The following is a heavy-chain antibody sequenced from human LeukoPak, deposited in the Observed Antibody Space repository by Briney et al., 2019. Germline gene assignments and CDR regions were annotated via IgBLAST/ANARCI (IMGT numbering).Heavy chain of an antibody. CDR1: GGPVGSGSYC. CDR2: ICDSGSI. D-gene: IGHD3-3*01. Sequence: RTSETLSLTCTASGGPVGSGSYCWSWIRQTPGKTLEWIGYICDSGSIDHNPSLKSRVTISMDTSKNQFSLKLSSVTAADTAVYYCARAFGSGYHPIDYWGQGTLVTVSS. V-gene: IGHV4-61*01. CDR3: ARAFGSGYHPIDY. J-gene: IGHJ4*02.